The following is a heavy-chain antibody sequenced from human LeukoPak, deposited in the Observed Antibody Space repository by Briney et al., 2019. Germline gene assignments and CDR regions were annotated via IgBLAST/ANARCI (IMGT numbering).Heavy chain of an antibody. CDR1: GFTFTNYG. Sequence: GGSLRLSCATSGFTFTNYGMNWVRQAPGKGLEWVSYISNSAILYADSVKGRFTISRDNSKNTLYLQMNTLRAEDTAIYYCAKRAVAGTGRAFDYWGQGTLVAVSS. CDR2: ISNSAI. D-gene: IGHD6-19*01. CDR3: AKRAVAGTGRAFDY. J-gene: IGHJ4*02. V-gene: IGHV3-48*01.